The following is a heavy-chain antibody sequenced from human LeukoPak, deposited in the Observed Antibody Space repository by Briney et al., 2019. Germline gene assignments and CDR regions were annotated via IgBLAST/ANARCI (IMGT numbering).Heavy chain of an antibody. CDR2: IKQDGSEK. Sequence: GGSLRLSCAASGFTFSSYWMSWVRQAPGKGLEWVANIKQDGSEKYYVDSVKGRFTISRDDAKNSLYLQMNSLRAEDTAVYYCARDDCSSTSCYHNWFDPWGQGTLVTVSS. CDR1: GFTFSSYW. D-gene: IGHD2-2*01. CDR3: ARDDCSSTSCYHNWFDP. V-gene: IGHV3-7*01. J-gene: IGHJ5*02.